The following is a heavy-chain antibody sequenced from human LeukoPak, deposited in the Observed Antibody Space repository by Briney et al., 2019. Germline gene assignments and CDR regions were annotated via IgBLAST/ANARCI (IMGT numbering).Heavy chain of an antibody. D-gene: IGHD3-22*01. CDR2: IYYSGST. CDR3: AREPPHYYDSSGYYYYYGMDV. J-gene: IGHJ6*02. CDR1: GGSFSTYY. Sequence: PSETLSLTCTVSGGSFSTYYWSWIRQPPGKGLEWIGNIYYSGSTNYNPSLKSRVTISVDTSKNQFSLKLSSVTAADTAVYYCAREPPHYYDSSGYYYYYGMDVWGQGTTVTVSS. V-gene: IGHV4-59*01.